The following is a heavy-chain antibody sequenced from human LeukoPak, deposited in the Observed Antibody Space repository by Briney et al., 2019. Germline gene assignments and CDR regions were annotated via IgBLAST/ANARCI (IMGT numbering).Heavy chain of an antibody. D-gene: IGHD1-26*01. CDR1: GGSISSYY. CDR2: IYHSGST. V-gene: IGHV4-38-2*02. J-gene: IGHJ4*02. CDR3: ARVLLGGSYGDY. Sequence: SETLSLTCTVSGGSISSYYWSWIRQPPGKGLEWIGSIYHSGSTYYNPSLKSRVTISVDTSKNQFSLKLSSVTAADTAVYYCARVLLGGSYGDYWGQGTLVTVSS.